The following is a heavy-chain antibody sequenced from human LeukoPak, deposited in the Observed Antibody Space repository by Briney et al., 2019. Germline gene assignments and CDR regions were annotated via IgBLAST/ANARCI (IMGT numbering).Heavy chain of an antibody. J-gene: IGHJ4*02. Sequence: PSETLSLTCAVYGGSFSGYYWSWIRQPPGKGLEWIGETNHSGSTNYNPSLKSRVTISVDTSKSQFSLKLRSVTAADTAVYYCARGPTSDGYSSGWYLNYWGQGTLVTVSS. CDR2: TNHSGST. D-gene: IGHD6-19*01. V-gene: IGHV4-34*01. CDR3: ARGPTSDGYSSGWYLNY. CDR1: GGSFSGYY.